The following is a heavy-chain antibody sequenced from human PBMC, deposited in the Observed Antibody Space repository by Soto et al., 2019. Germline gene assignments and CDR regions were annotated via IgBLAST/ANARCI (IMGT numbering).Heavy chain of an antibody. V-gene: IGHV4-30-2*03. CDR3: ARPKDYDDCLDL. Sequence: PSETLPLTCAFSGGSISSGGYSWSWVRQPPGKGLEWIGYIYHSGSTYYNPSLKSRVTFTRDTSANTAYMELSSLISEDTAVYYCARPKDYDDCLDLWGQGTLVTVSS. J-gene: IGHJ4*02. D-gene: IGHD3-22*01. CDR2: IYHSGST. CDR1: GGSISSGGYS.